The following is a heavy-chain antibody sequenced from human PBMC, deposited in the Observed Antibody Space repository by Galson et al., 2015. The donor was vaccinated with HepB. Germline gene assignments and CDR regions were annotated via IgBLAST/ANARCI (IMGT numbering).Heavy chain of an antibody. CDR2: ISYDGSNK. V-gene: IGHV3-30*18. J-gene: IGHJ4*02. Sequence: SLRLSCAASGFTFSSYGMHWVRQAPGKGLEWVAVISYDGSNKYYADSVKGRFTISRDNSKNTLYLQMNSMRAEDTAVYYCAKDVRAYSSSPHPYRPDYWGQGTLVTVSS. CDR1: GFTFSSYG. CDR3: AKDVRAYSSSPHPYRPDY. D-gene: IGHD6-6*01.